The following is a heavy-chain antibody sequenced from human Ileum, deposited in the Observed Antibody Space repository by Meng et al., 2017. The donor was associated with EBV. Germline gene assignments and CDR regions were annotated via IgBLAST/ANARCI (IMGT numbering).Heavy chain of an antibody. J-gene: IGHJ4*02. CDR2: IHHTEST. Sequence: QGQLEASGPVLLNPSVTLSLTCAVSGGSISSSNWCSWVRQAPGKGLEWIGEIHHTESTNYNPSLKSRVTISVDKSKNQFSLKLSSVTAADTAVYYCARESYSDSSGYYSLDYWGQGSLVTVSS. CDR3: ARESYSDSSGYYSLDY. V-gene: IGHV4-4*02. D-gene: IGHD3-22*01. CDR1: GGSISSSNW.